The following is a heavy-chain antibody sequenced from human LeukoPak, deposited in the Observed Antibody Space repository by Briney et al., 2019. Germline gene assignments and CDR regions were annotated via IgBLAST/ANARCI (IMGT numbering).Heavy chain of an antibody. V-gene: IGHV4-4*07. J-gene: IGHJ4*02. Sequence: SETLSLTCTVSGGSISSYYWNWIRQPAGKVLEWIGRITSSRTTNYNPSLKSRLTMSVDTSKNQFSLRLSSVTAADTAVYYCARDSGSGNYEGWGQGTLVTVSS. D-gene: IGHD3-10*01. CDR1: GGSISSYY. CDR3: ARDSGSGNYEG. CDR2: ITSSRTT.